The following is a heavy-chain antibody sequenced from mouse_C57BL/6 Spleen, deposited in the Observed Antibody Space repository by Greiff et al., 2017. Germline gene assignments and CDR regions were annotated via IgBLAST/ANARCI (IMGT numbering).Heavy chain of an antibody. CDR1: GFTFTDYY. Sequence: EVQGVESGGGLVQPGGSLSLSCAASGFTFTDYYMSWVRQPPGKALEWLGFIRNKANGYTTEYSSSVKGRFTISRDNSQSILYLQVNALRAEDSATYDCARLIYNNFPFDYWGQGTTLTVAS. CDR2: IRNKANGYTT. D-gene: IGHD2-5*01. CDR3: ARLIYNNFPFDY. V-gene: IGHV7-3*01. J-gene: IGHJ2*01.